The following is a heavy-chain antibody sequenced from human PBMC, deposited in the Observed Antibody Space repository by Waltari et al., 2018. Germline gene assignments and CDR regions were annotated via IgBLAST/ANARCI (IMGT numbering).Heavy chain of an antibody. D-gene: IGHD6-13*01. CDR2: SGNSGRT. J-gene: IGHJ5*02. V-gene: IGHV3-23*01. CDR1: GFTLNSNA. Sequence: EVQLLESGGGLVQPGGSLRLSCVASGFTLNSNAMSLVRQVPGKGLEWVSASGNSGRTYYADSVKGRFTISKDNSKNTLFLQMDYLRADDTAVYYCAKGVWQQMGKWVGWFDPWGQGTLVTVSS. CDR3: AKGVWQQMGKWVGWFDP.